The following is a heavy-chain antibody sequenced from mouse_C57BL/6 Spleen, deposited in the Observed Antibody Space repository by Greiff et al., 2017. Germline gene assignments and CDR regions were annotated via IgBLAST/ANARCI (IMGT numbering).Heavy chain of an antibody. V-gene: IGHV5-17*01. CDR2: ISSGRSTI. D-gene: IGHD2-1*01. CDR3: ARVYGNYAWFAY. Sequence: EVQLQESGGGLVKPGGSLKLSCAASGFTFSDYGMHWVRQAPEKGLEWVAYISSGRSTIYYADTVKGRFTISRDNAKNTLFLQMTSLRSEDTAMYYCARVYGNYAWFAYWGQGTLVTVSA. J-gene: IGHJ3*01. CDR1: GFTFSDYG.